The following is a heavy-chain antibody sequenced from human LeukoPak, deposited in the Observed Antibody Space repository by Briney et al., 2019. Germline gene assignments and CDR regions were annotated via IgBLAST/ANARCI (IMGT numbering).Heavy chain of an antibody. Sequence: GGSLRLSCAASGFTFSSYAMHWVRQAPGKGLEYVSAISSNGGSTYYANSVKGRFTISRDNSKNTLYLQMGNLRAEDMAVYYCARGKHCSGGSCYPGYYYGMDVWGQGTTVTVSS. CDR1: GFTFSSYA. J-gene: IGHJ6*02. V-gene: IGHV3-64*01. CDR3: ARGKHCSGGSCYPGYYYGMDV. CDR2: ISSNGGST. D-gene: IGHD2-15*01.